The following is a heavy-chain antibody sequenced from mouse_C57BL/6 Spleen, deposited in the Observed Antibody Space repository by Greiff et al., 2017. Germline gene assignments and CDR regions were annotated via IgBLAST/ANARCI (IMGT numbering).Heavy chain of an antibody. V-gene: IGHV14-1*01. J-gene: IGHJ3*01. D-gene: IGHD1-1*01. CDR2: IDPEDGDT. Sequence: VQLQQSGAELVRPGASVKLSCTASGFNIKDYYMHWVKQRPEQGLEWIGRIDPEDGDTEYAPKFQGKATMTADTSSNTAYLQLSSLTSEDTAVYYCTLYGSSFSWFAYWGQGTLVTVSA. CDR3: TLYGSSFSWFAY. CDR1: GFNIKDYY.